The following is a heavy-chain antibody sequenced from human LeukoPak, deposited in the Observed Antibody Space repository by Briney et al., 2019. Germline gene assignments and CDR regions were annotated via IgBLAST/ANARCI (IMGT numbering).Heavy chain of an antibody. CDR2: IYTSGST. D-gene: IGHD1-1*01. V-gene: IGHV4-61*02. J-gene: IGHJ4*02. Sequence: SETLSLTCTVSGGSISSGSYYWSWIRQPAGKGLEWIGRIYTSGSTNYNPSLKSRVTISVDTSKNQFSLKLSSVTAADTAVYYCARQRTGMIYYFDYWGQGTLVTVSS. CDR1: GGSISSGSYY. CDR3: ARQRTGMIYYFDY.